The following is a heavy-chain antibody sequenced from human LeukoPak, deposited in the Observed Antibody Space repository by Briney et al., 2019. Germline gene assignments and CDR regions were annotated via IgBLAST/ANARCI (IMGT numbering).Heavy chain of an antibody. V-gene: IGHV3-15*07. CDR1: GFTFSNAW. D-gene: IGHD2-21*02. CDR3: TTDSIVVVTDTNDAFDI. J-gene: IGHJ3*02. Sequence: PGGSLRLSCAASGFTFSNAWMNWVRQAPGKGLEWVGRIKSDTDGGTTDYAAPVKGRFSISRDDSKNTLYLQMNSLKTEDTAVYYCTTDSIVVVTDTNDAFDIWGQGTMVTVSS. CDR2: IKSDTDGGTT.